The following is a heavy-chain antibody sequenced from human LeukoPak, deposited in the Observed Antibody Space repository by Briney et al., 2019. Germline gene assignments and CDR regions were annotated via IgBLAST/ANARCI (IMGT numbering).Heavy chain of an antibody. J-gene: IGHJ4*02. V-gene: IGHV3-21*01. Sequence: GGSLRLSCAASGFTFSSYSMNWVRQAPGKGLEWVSSISSGSSYIYYADSVKGRFTISRDNAKNLLYLQMNSLRAEDTAVYNCARDLYGDHPFDYWGQGTLVTASS. D-gene: IGHD4-17*01. CDR3: ARDLYGDHPFDY. CDR2: ISSGSSYI. CDR1: GFTFSSYS.